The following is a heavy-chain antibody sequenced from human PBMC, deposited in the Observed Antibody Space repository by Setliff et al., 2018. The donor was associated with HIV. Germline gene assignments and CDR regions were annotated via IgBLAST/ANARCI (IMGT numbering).Heavy chain of an antibody. Sequence: PGGSLRLSCAASGFTVIHAWMSWVRQPPGKGLEWVGRIKSKTDGGTTDYAAPVKGRFTISRDDSENTVYLEMSSLKREDTAVYYCTTDWGGGGGAPLDPWGQGTLVTAPQ. D-gene: IGHD2-21*01. CDR3: TTDWGGGGGAPLDP. V-gene: IGHV3-15*01. CDR2: IKSKTDGGTT. CDR1: GFTVIHAW. J-gene: IGHJ5*02.